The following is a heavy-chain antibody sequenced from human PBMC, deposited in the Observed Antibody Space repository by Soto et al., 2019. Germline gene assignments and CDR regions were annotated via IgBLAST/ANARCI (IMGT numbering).Heavy chain of an antibody. CDR3: ARELVSSGYDY. CDR1: GYTFSNYG. J-gene: IGHJ4*02. Sequence: QVQLVQSGAEVKKPGASVRVSCKASGYTFSNYGIIWVRQAPGQRLEWVAWISPYNGNTNSTQKLQGRLTMTTDTSTSTAYMDLRSLRSDDTAVYYCARELVSSGYDYWGQGTLVTDSP. D-gene: IGHD3-9*01. CDR2: ISPYNGNT. V-gene: IGHV1-18*04.